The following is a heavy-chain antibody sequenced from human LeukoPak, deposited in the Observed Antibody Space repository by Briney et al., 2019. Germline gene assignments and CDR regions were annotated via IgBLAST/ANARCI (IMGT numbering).Heavy chain of an antibody. J-gene: IGHJ4*02. D-gene: IGHD4-17*01. V-gene: IGHV1-2*02. CDR2: INPNSGGT. CDR3: ARDYGDYGSGFDY. CDR1: GYTFTGYY. Sequence: ASVKVSCKASGYTFTGYYMHWVRQAPGQGLEWMGWINPNSGGTNYAQKFQGRVTMTRNTSISTAYMELSSLRSEDTAVYYCARDYGDYGSGFDYWGQGTLVTVSS.